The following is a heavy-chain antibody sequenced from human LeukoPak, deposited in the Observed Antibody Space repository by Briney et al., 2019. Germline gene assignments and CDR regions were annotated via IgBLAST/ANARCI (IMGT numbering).Heavy chain of an antibody. Sequence: ASVKVSCKASGYTFTSYDINRVRQATGRGLEWMGWMNPNSGNTGYAQKFQGRVTITRNTSISTAYMELSSLRSEDTAVYYCARTGYCSSTSCPARYWGQGTLVTVSS. J-gene: IGHJ4*02. CDR2: MNPNSGNT. CDR1: GYTFTSYD. D-gene: IGHD2-2*01. CDR3: ARTGYCSSTSCPARY. V-gene: IGHV1-8*03.